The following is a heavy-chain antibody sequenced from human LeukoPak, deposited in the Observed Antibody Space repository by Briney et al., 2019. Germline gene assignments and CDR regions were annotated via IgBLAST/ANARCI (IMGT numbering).Heavy chain of an antibody. CDR2: INPNSGGT. Sequence: ASVKVSCKASGYTFTGYYMHWVRQAPGQGLEWMGWINPNSGGTNYAQKFQGRVTMTRDTSISTAYMELSRLRSDDTAVYYCARERVMTTSSDGFDIWGQGTMVTVSS. CDR3: ARERVMTTSSDGFDI. J-gene: IGHJ3*02. V-gene: IGHV1-2*02. D-gene: IGHD3-16*01. CDR1: GYTFTGYY.